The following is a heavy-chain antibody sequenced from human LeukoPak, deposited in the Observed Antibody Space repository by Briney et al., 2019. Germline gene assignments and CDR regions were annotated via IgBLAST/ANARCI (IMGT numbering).Heavy chain of an antibody. J-gene: IGHJ4*02. CDR2: ISKDAAFM. D-gene: IGHD6-19*01. CDR1: GFIFIDYD. Sequence: GGSLRLSCAASGFIFIDYDFHWVRRAPGKGLEWLAYISKDAAFMFYADSVRGRFTVSRDNSKRTVYLQLNSLRAEDTALYYCARDLMWLVDYWGQGTLVTVSS. V-gene: IGHV3-30*04. CDR3: ARDLMWLVDY.